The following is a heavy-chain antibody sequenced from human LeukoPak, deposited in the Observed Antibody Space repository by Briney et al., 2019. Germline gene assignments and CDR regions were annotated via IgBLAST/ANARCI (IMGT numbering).Heavy chain of an antibody. CDR3: ARGEAAKPLNFDY. CDR1: GGSISSGGYY. CDR2: IYYSGST. J-gene: IGHJ4*02. V-gene: IGHV4-61*08. D-gene: IGHD3-16*01. Sequence: SETLSLTCTVSGGSISSGGYYWSWIRQHPGKGLEWIGYIYYSGSTYYNPSLKSRVTISVDTSKNQFSLKLSSVTAADTAVYYCARGEAAKPLNFDYWGQGTLVTVSS.